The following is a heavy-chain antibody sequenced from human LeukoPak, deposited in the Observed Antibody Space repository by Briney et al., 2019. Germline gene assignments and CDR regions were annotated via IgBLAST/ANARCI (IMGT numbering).Heavy chain of an antibody. CDR3: ARRDYYGSRDAFDI. CDR1: GFTFSSYS. CDR2: IYSGGST. D-gene: IGHD3-10*01. Sequence: GGSLRLSCAASGFTFSSYSMNWVRQAPGKGLEWVSVIYSGGSTYYADSVKGRFTISRDNSKNTLYLQMNSLRAEDTAVYYCARRDYYGSRDAFDIWGQGTIVTVSS. V-gene: IGHV3-66*01. J-gene: IGHJ3*02.